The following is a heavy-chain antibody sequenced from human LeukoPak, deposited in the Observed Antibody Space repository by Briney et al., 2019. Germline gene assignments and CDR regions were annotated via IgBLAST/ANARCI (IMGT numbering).Heavy chain of an antibody. CDR1: GGSFSGNY. CDR3: ARERAATAGTNWFDP. V-gene: IGHV4-34*01. Sequence: PSETLSLTCAVYGGSFSGNYWIWIRQPPGKGLEWIGEINHSGSTNSNPSLKSRVTISVDTSKNQFSLKLSSVTAADTAVYYCARERAATAGTNWFDPWGQGTLVTVSS. J-gene: IGHJ5*02. D-gene: IGHD2-15*01. CDR2: INHSGST.